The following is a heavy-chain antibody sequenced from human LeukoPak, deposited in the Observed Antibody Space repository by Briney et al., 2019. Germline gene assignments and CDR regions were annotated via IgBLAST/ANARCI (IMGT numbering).Heavy chain of an antibody. CDR1: GGSISSSSYY. J-gene: IGHJ5*02. Sequence: PSETLSLTCTVSGGSISSSSYYWGWIRQPPGKGLEWIGSIYYSGSTYYNPSLKSRVTISVDTSKNQFSLKLSSVTAADTAVYYCARSPTTVTTKKRNWFDPWGQGTLVTVSS. D-gene: IGHD4-17*01. CDR3: ARSPTTVTTKKRNWFDP. V-gene: IGHV4-39*07. CDR2: IYYSGST.